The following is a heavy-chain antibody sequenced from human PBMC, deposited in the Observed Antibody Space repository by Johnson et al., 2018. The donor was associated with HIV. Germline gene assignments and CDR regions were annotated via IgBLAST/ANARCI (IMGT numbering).Heavy chain of an antibody. CDR1: RFTFSTYG. CDR2: TWYDASYK. V-gene: IGHV3-33*01. CDR3: ARDHDGQQLGFAFDI. D-gene: IGHD6-13*01. Sequence: QVQLVESGGGVVQPGRSVRLSCAASRFTFSTYGIHWVRQAPGKGLEWVAVTWYDASYKYCTDSVKGRFTMSRDNSKNTLCLQMNSLRAEDTAVYYCARDHDGQQLGFAFDIWGQGTMVTVSS. J-gene: IGHJ3*02.